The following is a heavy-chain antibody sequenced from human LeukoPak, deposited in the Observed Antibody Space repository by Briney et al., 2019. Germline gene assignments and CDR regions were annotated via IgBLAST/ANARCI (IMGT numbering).Heavy chain of an antibody. CDR2: IIPIFGTA. CDR1: GGTFSSYA. Sequence: ASVKVSCKASGGTFSSYAISWVRQAPGQGLEWMGGIIPIFGTANYAQKFQGRVTITADESTSTAYMELSSLRSEDTAVYYCARDAGYDFWSGDRVFDYWGQGTLVTVSS. CDR3: ARDAGYDFWSGDRVFDY. J-gene: IGHJ4*02. V-gene: IGHV1-69*13. D-gene: IGHD3-3*01.